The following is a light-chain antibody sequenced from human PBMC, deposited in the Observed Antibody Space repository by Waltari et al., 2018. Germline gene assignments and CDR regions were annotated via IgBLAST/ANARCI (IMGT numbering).Light chain of an antibody. Sequence: NLMLTQPHAVSESPGKTVTLSCTRSSGSIVSSFVQWYQQRPGSAPTLVLYEDSQRPSGFPLRFSGSLHRSSNSASLSISGLTTEDEADYYCQSYDSAGVKVFGGGTKLTVL. J-gene: IGLJ2*01. CDR3: QSYDSAGVKV. CDR1: SGSIVSSF. CDR2: EDS. V-gene: IGLV6-57*03.